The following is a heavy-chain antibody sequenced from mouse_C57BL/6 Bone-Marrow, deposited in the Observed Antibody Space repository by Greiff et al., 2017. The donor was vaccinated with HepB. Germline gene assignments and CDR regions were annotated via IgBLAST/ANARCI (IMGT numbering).Heavy chain of an antibody. Sequence: EVMLVESGGGLVQPGGSLSLSCAASGFTFTDYYMSWVRQPPGKALEWLGFIRNKANGYTTEYSASVKGRFTISRDNSQSILYLQMNALRAEDSATYYCAGYPYSNYDFFYAMDYWGQGTSVTVSS. CDR3: AGYPYSNYDFFYAMDY. J-gene: IGHJ4*01. CDR1: GFTFTDYY. CDR2: IRNKANGYTT. V-gene: IGHV7-3*01. D-gene: IGHD2-5*01.